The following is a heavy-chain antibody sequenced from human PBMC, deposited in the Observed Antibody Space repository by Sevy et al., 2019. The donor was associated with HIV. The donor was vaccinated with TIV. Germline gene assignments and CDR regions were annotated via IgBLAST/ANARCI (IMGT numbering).Heavy chain of an antibody. D-gene: IGHD2-2*02. J-gene: IGHJ4*02. Sequence: ASVKVSCKASGGTFSSYAISWVRQAPGQGLEWMGGIIPIFGTANYAQKFQGRVTITADESTSTAYMELSSLRPEDTAVYYCAIPAGYCSSTSCYTQGFDYWGQGTLVTVSS. V-gene: IGHV1-69*13. CDR1: GGTFSSYA. CDR3: AIPAGYCSSTSCYTQGFDY. CDR2: IIPIFGTA.